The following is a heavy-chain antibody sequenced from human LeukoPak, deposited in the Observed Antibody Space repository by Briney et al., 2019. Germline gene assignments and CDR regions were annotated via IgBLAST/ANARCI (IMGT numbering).Heavy chain of an antibody. CDR2: IYHSGST. D-gene: IGHD3-3*01. V-gene: IGHV4-38-2*02. Sequence: PSETLSLTCTVSGYSISSGYYWGWIRQPPGKGLEWIGSIYHSGSTYYNPSLKSRVTISVDTSKNQFSLKLSSVTAADTAVYYCASGPYDFWSGADYWGQGTLVTVSS. J-gene: IGHJ4*02. CDR3: ASGPYDFWSGADY. CDR1: GYSISSGYY.